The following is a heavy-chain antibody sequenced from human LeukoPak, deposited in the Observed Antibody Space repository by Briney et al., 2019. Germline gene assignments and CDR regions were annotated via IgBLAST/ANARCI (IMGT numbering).Heavy chain of an antibody. CDR2: ISTYNANT. J-gene: IGHJ4*02. D-gene: IGHD2-8*01. Sequence: ASVKVSCKASGYGFTSYGISWVRQAPGQGLEWMGWISTYNANTNYALKLQGRVTLTTDTSTSTAYMELKSLRSDDTAVYYCAREECSIGVCYPSGYWGQGTLVTVSS. V-gene: IGHV1-18*01. CDR1: GYGFTSYG. CDR3: AREECSIGVCYPSGY.